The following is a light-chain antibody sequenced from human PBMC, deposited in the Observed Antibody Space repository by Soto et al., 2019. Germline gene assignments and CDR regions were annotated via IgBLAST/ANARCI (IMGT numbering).Light chain of an antibody. CDR3: QHYGWSPRT. J-gene: IGKJ1*01. CDR2: GAS. CDR1: QSLSGNY. V-gene: IGKV3-20*01. Sequence: EIVLTQSPGTLSLSPGERATLSCRASQSLSGNYLAWYQQKPGQAPRHLSFGASNRATGIPDRFSRSGSGTDFVLTISRVEPEECAVYYCQHYGWSPRTFGQGTRVEIK.